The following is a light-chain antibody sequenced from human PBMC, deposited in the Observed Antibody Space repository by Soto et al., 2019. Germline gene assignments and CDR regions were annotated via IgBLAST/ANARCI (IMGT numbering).Light chain of an antibody. CDR1: QSISSW. CDR3: QQYNSYWT. CDR2: RAS. V-gene: IGKV1-5*03. J-gene: IGKJ1*01. Sequence: DIQMTQSPSPLSASVGERVTITCRASQSISSWLAWYQQKPGKAHNLLVSRASKLKSGVPSRFSGSGSGTEFPLTISRLQPDDFANYYCQQYNSYWTFGQGTRVEIK.